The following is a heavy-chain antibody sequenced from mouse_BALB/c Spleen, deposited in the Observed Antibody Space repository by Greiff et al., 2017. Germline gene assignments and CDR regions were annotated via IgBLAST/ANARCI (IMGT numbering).Heavy chain of an antibody. V-gene: IGHV5-6-5*01. CDR2: ISSGGST. Sequence: EVKVVESGGGLVKPGGSLKLSCAASGFTFSSYAMSWVRQTPEKRLEWVASISSGGSTYYPDSVKGRFTISRDNARNILYLQMSSLRSEDTAMYYCARESYSRGAMDYWGQGTSVTVSS. J-gene: IGHJ4*01. CDR3: ARESYSRGAMDY. CDR1: GFTFSSYA. D-gene: IGHD2-12*01.